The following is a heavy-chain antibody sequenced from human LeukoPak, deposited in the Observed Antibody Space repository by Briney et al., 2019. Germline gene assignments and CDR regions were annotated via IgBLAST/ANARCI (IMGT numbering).Heavy chain of an antibody. Sequence: ASVKVSCKASGYTFTSYGISWVRQAPGQGLEWMGWINPNSGGTNYAQKFQGRVTMTRDKSIRTAYMELSRLTSDDTAVYYCARNIWFGGSADAFDIWGQGTMVTVSS. D-gene: IGHD3-10*01. CDR1: GYTFTSYG. CDR3: ARNIWFGGSADAFDI. CDR2: INPNSGGT. V-gene: IGHV1-2*02. J-gene: IGHJ3*02.